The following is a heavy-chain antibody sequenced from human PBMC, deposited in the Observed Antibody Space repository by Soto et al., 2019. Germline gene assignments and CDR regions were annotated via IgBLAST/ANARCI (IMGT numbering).Heavy chain of an antibody. J-gene: IGHJ5*02. CDR1: GFTFGDYA. D-gene: IGHD3-10*01. CDR3: TRMSYGSGSYYKPNNWFDP. CDR2: IRSKAYGGTT. Sequence: EVQLVESGGGLVQPGRSLRLSCTASGFTFGDYAMSWVRQAPGKGLEWVGFIRSKAYGGTTEYAASVKGRFTISRDDSKSIAYLQMNSLKTEDTAVYYCTRMSYGSGSYYKPNNWFDPWGQGTLVTVSS. V-gene: IGHV3-49*04.